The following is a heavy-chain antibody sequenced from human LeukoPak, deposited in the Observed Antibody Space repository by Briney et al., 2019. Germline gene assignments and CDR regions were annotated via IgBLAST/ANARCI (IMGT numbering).Heavy chain of an antibody. D-gene: IGHD3-3*01. CDR2: ISGSGGST. Sequence: GGSLRLSCAASGFTFSSYAMSWVRQAPGKGLEWVSAISGSGGSTYYADSVKGRFTISRDNSKNSLYLQMNSLRAEDTAVYYCARADLEWLSDYWGQGTLVTVSS. J-gene: IGHJ4*02. V-gene: IGHV3-23*01. CDR3: ARADLEWLSDY. CDR1: GFTFSSYA.